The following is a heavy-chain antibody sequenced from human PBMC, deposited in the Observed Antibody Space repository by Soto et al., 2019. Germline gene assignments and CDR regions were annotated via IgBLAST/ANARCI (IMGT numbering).Heavy chain of an antibody. CDR1: GGSISSTNCY. CDR3: ARHVQTYNWNYVAADH. D-gene: IGHD1-7*01. V-gene: IGHV4-39*01. J-gene: IGHJ4*02. Sequence: PSETLSLTCTVSGGSISSTNCYWGWIRQPPGKGLEWIGSLSYTGTTYYNPSLKTPVTISADTSKNQFSLKLSSVTAADTAVYYCARHVQTYNWNYVAADHWGPGTLVTVSS. CDR2: LSYTGTT.